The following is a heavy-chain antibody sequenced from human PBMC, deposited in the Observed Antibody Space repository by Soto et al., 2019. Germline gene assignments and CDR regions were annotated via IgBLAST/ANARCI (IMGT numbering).Heavy chain of an antibody. CDR2: ISSSSSYI. V-gene: IGHV3-21*01. D-gene: IGHD3-3*01. CDR1: GFTFSSYS. Sequence: PGGSLRLSCAASGFTFSSYSMNWVRQAPGKGLEWVSSISSSSSYIYYADSVKGRFTISRDNAKNSLYLQMNSLRAEDTAVYYCARVFLEWPSDAFDIWGQGTMVTVSS. CDR3: ARVFLEWPSDAFDI. J-gene: IGHJ3*02.